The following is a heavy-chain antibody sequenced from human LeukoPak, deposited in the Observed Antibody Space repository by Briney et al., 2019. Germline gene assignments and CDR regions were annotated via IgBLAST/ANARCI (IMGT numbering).Heavy chain of an antibody. CDR2: INHSGST. V-gene: IGHV4-34*01. J-gene: IGHJ5*02. D-gene: IGHD3-3*01. Sequence: SETLSLTCAVYGGSFSGYYWSWIRQPPGKGLEWIGEINHSGSTNYNPSLKSRVTISVDTSKNQFSLKLSSVTAADTAVYYCARGKRVLRFLEWSNPNIWFDPWGQGTLVTVSS. CDR1: GGSFSGYY. CDR3: ARGKRVLRFLEWSNPNIWFDP.